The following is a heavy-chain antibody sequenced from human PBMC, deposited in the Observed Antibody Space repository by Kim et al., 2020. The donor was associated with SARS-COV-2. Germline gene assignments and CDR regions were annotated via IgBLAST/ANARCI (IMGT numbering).Heavy chain of an antibody. CDR2: ISAYNGNT. V-gene: IGHV1-18*01. CDR3: ARSSGSVYSSSSNDYYYGMDV. CDR1: GYTFTSYG. J-gene: IGHJ6*02. D-gene: IGHD6-6*01. Sequence: ASVKVSCKASGYTFTSYGISWVRQAPGQGLEWMGWISAYNGNTNYAQKLQGRVTMTTDTSTSTAYMELRSLRSDDTAVYYCARSSGSVYSSSSNDYYYGMDVWGQGTTVTVSS.